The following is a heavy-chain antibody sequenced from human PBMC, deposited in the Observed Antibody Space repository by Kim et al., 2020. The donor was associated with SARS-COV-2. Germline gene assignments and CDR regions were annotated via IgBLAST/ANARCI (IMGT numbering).Heavy chain of an antibody. CDR2: ISSSSSYT. CDR3: AGGPYYYGSGTDAFDI. D-gene: IGHD3-10*01. Sequence: GGSLRLSCAASGFTFSDYYMSWIRQAPGKGLEWVSYISSSSSYTNYADSVKGRFTISRDNAKNSLYLQMNSLRAEDTAVYYCAGGPYYYGSGTDAFDIWGQGTMVTVSS. V-gene: IGHV3-11*03. CDR1: GFTFSDYY. J-gene: IGHJ3*02.